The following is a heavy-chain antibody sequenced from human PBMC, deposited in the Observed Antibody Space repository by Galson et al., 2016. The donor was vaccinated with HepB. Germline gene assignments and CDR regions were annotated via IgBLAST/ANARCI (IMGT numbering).Heavy chain of an antibody. Sequence: SLRLSCAASGFAFSGSAMHWVRQAPGKGLEWVAAISYHGSDKYYADSVKGRVTISRDNSNNTLYLQKTSLSPEDTAVYYCARDKSFYYYGMDVWGQGTTVTVSS. J-gene: IGHJ6*02. CDR3: ARDKSFYYYGMDV. CDR2: ISYHGSDK. V-gene: IGHV3-30-3*01. CDR1: GFAFSGSA.